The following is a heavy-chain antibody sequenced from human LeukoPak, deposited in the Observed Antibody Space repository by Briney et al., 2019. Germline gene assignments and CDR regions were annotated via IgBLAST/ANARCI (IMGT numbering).Heavy chain of an antibody. CDR1: GFAVSRNY. V-gene: IGHV3-53*01. CDR3: ARVPAAMPFDY. CDR2: LYSGGDT. D-gene: IGHD2-2*01. Sequence: GGSLRLSCAASGFAVSRNYVSWVRQAPGKGLEWVSILYSGGDTYYADSVKGRFTISRDSSKNTLYLQMNSLRAEDTAVYYCARVPAAMPFDYWGQGTLVTVSS. J-gene: IGHJ4*02.